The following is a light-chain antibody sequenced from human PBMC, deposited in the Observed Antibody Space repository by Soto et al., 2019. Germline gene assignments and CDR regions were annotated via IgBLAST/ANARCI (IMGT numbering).Light chain of an antibody. Sequence: QSALTQPPSASGSPGQSVTISCTGASSDVGGYNFVSWYQHHPGKAPRLMIYDVNQRPSGVPDRFSGSKSGNTASLTVSGLQVDDEAYYYCSSYAGSSIPVAFGGGTKVTVL. J-gene: IGLJ2*01. CDR2: DVN. CDR3: SSYAGSSIPVA. V-gene: IGLV2-8*01. CDR1: SSDVGGYNF.